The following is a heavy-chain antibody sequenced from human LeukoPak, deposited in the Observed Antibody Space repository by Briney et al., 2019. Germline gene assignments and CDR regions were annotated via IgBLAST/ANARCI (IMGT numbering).Heavy chain of an antibody. Sequence: SETLSLTCTVSGGSISSYYWGWLGQAPGKGGEGGGYIYYSGRTNDNPSLKRRVTISEDTCKKEFSVKRRSVTAADTAVYYCARGLPHYDYVWGSYRYLARFAYWGQGTLVTVSS. V-gene: IGHV4-59*08. D-gene: IGHD3-16*02. CDR3: ARGLPHYDYVWGSYRYLARFAY. CDR1: GGSISSYY. J-gene: IGHJ4*02. CDR2: IYYSGRT.